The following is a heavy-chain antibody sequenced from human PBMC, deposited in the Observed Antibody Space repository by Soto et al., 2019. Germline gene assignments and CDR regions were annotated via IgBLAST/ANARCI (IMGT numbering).Heavy chain of an antibody. CDR2: ISATGTT. J-gene: IGHJ3*01. CDR1: GDSMSSYY. CDR3: ARYQSGAADF. Sequence: QVQLQESGPGLVEPSETLSLTCTVSGDSMSSYYWSWIRQSAEKGLEWIGRISATGTTTYIPTLKIRITLSVDTSKNQFSLNLKFVTAADTAVYFCARYQSGAADFLGQGTVVTVS. V-gene: IGHV4-4*07. D-gene: IGHD7-27*01.